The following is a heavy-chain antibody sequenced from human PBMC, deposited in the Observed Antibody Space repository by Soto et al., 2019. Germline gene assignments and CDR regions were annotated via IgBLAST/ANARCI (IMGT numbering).Heavy chain of an antibody. Sequence: PGGSLRLSCAASGFTFNDAWMSWVRQAPGKGLEWVSSISSSSSYIYYADSVKGRFTISRDNAKNSLYLQMNSLRAEDTAVYYCAREEVIVGASLATWGQGTLVTVSS. D-gene: IGHD1-26*01. CDR2: ISSSSSYI. J-gene: IGHJ4*02. CDR1: GFTFNDAW. V-gene: IGHV3-21*01. CDR3: AREEVIVGASLAT.